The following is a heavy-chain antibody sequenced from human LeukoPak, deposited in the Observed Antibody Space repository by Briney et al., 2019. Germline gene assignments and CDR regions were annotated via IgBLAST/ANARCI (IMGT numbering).Heavy chain of an antibody. J-gene: IGHJ3*02. D-gene: IGHD1-1*01. CDR3: AKGIWRDRYAFDI. V-gene: IGHV3-23*01. Sequence: GGSLRLSCAASGFTFSSYVMSWVRQAPGKGLEWVSANSASGGSTYYADSVKGRFTISRDNSKNTLYLQMNSLRAEDTAVYYCAKGIWRDRYAFDIWGQGTMVTVSS. CDR2: NSASGGST. CDR1: GFTFSSYV.